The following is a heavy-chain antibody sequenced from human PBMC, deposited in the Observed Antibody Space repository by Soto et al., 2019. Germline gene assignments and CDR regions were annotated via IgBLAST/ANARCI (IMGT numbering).Heavy chain of an antibody. J-gene: IGHJ4*02. Sequence: SETLSLTCTVSGGSISSYYWSWIRQPPGKGLEWIGYIYYSGSTNYNPSLKSRVTISVDTSKNQFSLKLSSVTAADTAVYYCARDKKGTTFDYWGQGTLVTVSS. V-gene: IGHV4-59*01. D-gene: IGHD4-17*01. CDR1: GGSISSYY. CDR2: IYYSGST. CDR3: ARDKKGTTFDY.